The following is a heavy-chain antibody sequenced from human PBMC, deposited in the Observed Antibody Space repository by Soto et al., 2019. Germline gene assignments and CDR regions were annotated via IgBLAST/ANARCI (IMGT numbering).Heavy chain of an antibody. CDR1: GYSFTSYW. D-gene: IGHD4-4*01. Sequence: PGESLKISCKGSGYSFTSYWISWVRQMPGKGLEWMGRIDPSDSYTNYSPSFQGHVTISADKSFSTAYLQWSSLKASDTAMYYCARHRTTDLHFGMDVWGQGTTVTVSS. J-gene: IGHJ6*02. V-gene: IGHV5-10-1*01. CDR3: ARHRTTDLHFGMDV. CDR2: IDPSDSYT.